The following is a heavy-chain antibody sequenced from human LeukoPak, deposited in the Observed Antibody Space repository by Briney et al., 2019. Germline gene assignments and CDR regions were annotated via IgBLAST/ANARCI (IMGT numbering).Heavy chain of an antibody. J-gene: IGHJ3*02. V-gene: IGHV3-30-3*01. CDR1: GFTFSSYA. D-gene: IGHD1-26*01. CDR2: ISYDGSNK. Sequence: GGSLRLSCAASGFTFSSYAMHWVRQAPGKGLEWVAVISYDGSNKYYADSVKGRFTISRDNAKNSLYLQMNSLRAEGTAVYYCARLPSLVGAPDIWGQGTMVTVSS. CDR3: ARLPSLVGAPDI.